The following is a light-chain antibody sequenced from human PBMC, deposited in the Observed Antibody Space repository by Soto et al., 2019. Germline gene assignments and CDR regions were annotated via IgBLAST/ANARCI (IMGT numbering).Light chain of an antibody. CDR3: AAWDDSLSACYV. CDR2: RNN. Sequence: VLTQPPSASGTPGHRFTISCSGSSSNIGSNYVYWYQQLPGTAPKLLIYRNNQWPSGVPDRFSGSKSGTSASLAISGLRSEDEADYYCAAWDDSLSACYVFGTGTKVTVL. CDR1: SSNIGSNY. V-gene: IGLV1-47*01. J-gene: IGLJ1*01.